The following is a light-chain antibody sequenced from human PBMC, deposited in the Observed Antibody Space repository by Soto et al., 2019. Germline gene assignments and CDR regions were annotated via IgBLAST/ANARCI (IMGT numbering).Light chain of an antibody. CDR3: GSITRSSTSV. CDR2: DVT. CDR1: SSDVGGFEY. V-gene: IGLV2-14*01. Sequence: QSVLSQPASVSGSPGQSITISCTGTSSDVGGFEYVSWYQHQPGKAPELIIYDVTKRPSGVSNRFSGSKSGNTASLTISGIQAEDEGDYYCGSITRSSTSVFGTGTKVTVL. J-gene: IGLJ1*01.